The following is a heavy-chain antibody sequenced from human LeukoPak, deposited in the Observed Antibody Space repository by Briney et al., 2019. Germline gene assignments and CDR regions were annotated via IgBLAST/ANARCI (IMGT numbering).Heavy chain of an antibody. V-gene: IGHV3-64*01. CDR1: GFTFSSYA. Sequence: GGSLRLSCAASGFTFSSYAMHWVRQAPGKGLEYVSAISSNGGSTYYANSVKGRFTISRDDSKNTLYPQMNSLRAEDTAVYYCARERWAAAGPDYWGQGTLVTVSS. J-gene: IGHJ4*02. CDR2: ISSNGGST. D-gene: IGHD6-13*01. CDR3: ARERWAAAGPDY.